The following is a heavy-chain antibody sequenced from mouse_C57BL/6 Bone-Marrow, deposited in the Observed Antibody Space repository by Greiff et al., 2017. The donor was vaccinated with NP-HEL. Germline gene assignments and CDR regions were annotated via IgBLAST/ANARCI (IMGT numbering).Heavy chain of an antibody. CDR1: GFNFKDDY. J-gene: IGHJ3*01. CDR3: TTEESLNGRVAY. V-gene: IGHV14-4*01. Sequence: VQLQQSGAELVRPGASVKLSCTASGFNFKDDYMPWVKQRPEQGLEWIGWIDPENGDTEYDSKFKGKATITADTSSNTVYLQLSSLTSEDTAVYYCTTEESLNGRVAYWGQGTLVTVSA. CDR2: IDPENGDT. D-gene: IGHD1-1*01.